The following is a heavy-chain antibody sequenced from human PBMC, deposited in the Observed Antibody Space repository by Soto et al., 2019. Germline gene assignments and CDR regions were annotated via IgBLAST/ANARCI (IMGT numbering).Heavy chain of an antibody. CDR1: GYTFTSYG. Sequence: QVQLVQSGAEVKKPGASVKVSCKASGYTFTSYGISWVRQAPGQGLEWMGWISAYNGNTNYAQKLQGRVTMTTDTSTSTAYMELKSLRSDDTAVYYCERVRFEVDAMGGRITPIDIWGQGTMVTVSS. J-gene: IGHJ3*02. D-gene: IGHD2-15*01. CDR2: ISAYNGNT. CDR3: ERVRFEVDAMGGRITPIDI. V-gene: IGHV1-18*04.